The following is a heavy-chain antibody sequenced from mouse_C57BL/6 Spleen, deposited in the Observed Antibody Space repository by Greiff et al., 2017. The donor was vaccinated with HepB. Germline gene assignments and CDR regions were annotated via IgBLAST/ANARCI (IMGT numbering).Heavy chain of an antibody. CDR2: IDPANGNT. D-gene: IGHD1-1*01. CDR3: ARITTVVAGAMDY. V-gene: IGHV14-3*01. J-gene: IGHJ4*01. Sequence: VHVKQSVAELVRPGASVKLSCTASGFNIKNTYMHWVKQRPEQGLEWIGRIDPANGNTKYAPKFQGKATITGDTSSNTAYLQLSSLTSEDTAIYYCARITTVVAGAMDYWGQGTSVTVSS. CDR1: GFNIKNTY.